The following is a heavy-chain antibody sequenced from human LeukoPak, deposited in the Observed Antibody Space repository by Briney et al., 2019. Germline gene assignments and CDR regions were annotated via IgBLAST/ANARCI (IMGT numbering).Heavy chain of an antibody. D-gene: IGHD3-22*01. V-gene: IGHV4-39*07. CDR2: IYYSGST. CDR3: ARSSGYYYSDASDI. Sequence: SETLSLTCTVSGGSISSSSYYWGWIRQPPGKGLEWIGSIYYSGSTYYNPSLKSRVTISVDTSKNQFSLKLSSVTAADTAVYYCARSSGYYYSDASDIWGQGTMVTVSS. CDR1: GGSISSSSYY. J-gene: IGHJ3*02.